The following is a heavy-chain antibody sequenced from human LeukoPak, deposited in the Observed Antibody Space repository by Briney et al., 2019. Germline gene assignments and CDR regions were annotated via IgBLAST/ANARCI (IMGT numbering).Heavy chain of an antibody. CDR2: INLNSGVT. Sequence: GASVKVSCKASGNTFTGYYMHWLRQAPRQGLEWMGRINLNSGVTYSPPELEGRVTMTRDTSISTAYMELNRLRSDDTAMYYCARDYYGSGSPLDHWGQGTLVTVSS. D-gene: IGHD3-10*01. CDR3: ARDYYGSGSPLDH. CDR1: GNTFTGYY. V-gene: IGHV1-2*06. J-gene: IGHJ4*02.